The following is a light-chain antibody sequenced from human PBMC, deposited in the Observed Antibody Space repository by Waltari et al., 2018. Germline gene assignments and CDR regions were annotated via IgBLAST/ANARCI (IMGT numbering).Light chain of an antibody. CDR3: MQALQTPQFT. Sequence: DIVMTLSPLSLPVTPGEPASISCRSSQSLLHSNGYNYLDWYLQKPGQSPQLLIYLGSNRASGVPDRFSGSGSGTDFTLKISRVEAEDVGVYYCMQALQTPQFTFGPGTKVDIK. V-gene: IGKV2-28*01. J-gene: IGKJ3*01. CDR1: QSLLHSNGYNY. CDR2: LGS.